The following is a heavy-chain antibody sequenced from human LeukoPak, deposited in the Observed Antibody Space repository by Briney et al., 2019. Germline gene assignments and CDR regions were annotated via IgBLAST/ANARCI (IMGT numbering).Heavy chain of an antibody. V-gene: IGHV1-18*01. CDR3: ARDRVYYDSSGYYFLRTRHYDWYFDL. CDR2: ISAYNGNT. CDR1: GYTFTSYG. Sequence: ASVKVSCKASGYTFTSYGISWVRQAPGQGLEWMGWISAYNGNTNYAQKLQGRVTMTTDTSTSTAYMELRSLRSDDTAVYYCARDRVYYDSSGYYFLRTRHYDWYFDLWGRGTLVTVSS. D-gene: IGHD3-22*01. J-gene: IGHJ2*01.